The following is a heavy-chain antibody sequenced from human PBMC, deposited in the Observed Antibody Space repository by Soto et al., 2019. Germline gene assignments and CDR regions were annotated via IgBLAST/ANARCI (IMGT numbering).Heavy chain of an antibody. CDR2: ISSNGGST. CDR3: VKPYYYGSGSYPNPYYFDY. J-gene: IGHJ4*02. D-gene: IGHD3-10*01. Sequence: GGSLRLSCSASGFTFSSYAMHWVRQAPGKGLEYVSAISSNGGSTYYADSVKGRFTISRDNSKNTLYLQMSSLRAEDTAVYYCVKPYYYGSGSYPNPYYFDYWGQGTLVTVSS. V-gene: IGHV3-64D*08. CDR1: GFTFSSYA.